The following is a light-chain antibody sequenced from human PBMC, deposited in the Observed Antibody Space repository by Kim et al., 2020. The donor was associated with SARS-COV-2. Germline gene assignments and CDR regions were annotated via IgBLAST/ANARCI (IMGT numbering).Light chain of an antibody. J-gene: IGKJ1*01. CDR3: HQYNKWPPGT. CDR1: QSVSNN. Sequence: EMVMTQSPATLSVSPGERATLSCRASQSVSNNLAWYQQKPGQAPRLLIYHASTRAAGIPARFSGSGSGTEFTLTISSLQSEDFAVYYCHQYNKWPPGTFGQGTKVEIK. CDR2: HAS. V-gene: IGKV3-15*01.